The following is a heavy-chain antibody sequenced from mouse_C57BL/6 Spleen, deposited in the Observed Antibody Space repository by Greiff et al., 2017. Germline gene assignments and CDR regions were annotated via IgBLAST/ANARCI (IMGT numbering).Heavy chain of an antibody. CDR3: ASLQIYYYGSSPHYYAMDY. J-gene: IGHJ4*01. CDR1: GYTFTSYG. Sequence: QVQLQQSGAELARPGASVKLSCKASGYTFTSYGISWVKQRTGQGLEWIGEIYPRSGNTYYNEKFKGKATLTADKSSSTAYMELRSLTSEDSAVYFCASLQIYYYGSSPHYYAMDYWGQGTSVTVSS. D-gene: IGHD1-1*01. CDR2: IYPRSGNT. V-gene: IGHV1-81*01.